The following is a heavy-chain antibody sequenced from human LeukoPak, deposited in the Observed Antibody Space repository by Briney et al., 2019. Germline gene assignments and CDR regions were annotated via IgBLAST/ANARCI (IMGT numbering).Heavy chain of an antibody. J-gene: IGHJ4*02. CDR1: GYTFTSYG. V-gene: IGHV1-18*01. CDR2: ISAYNGNT. D-gene: IGHD6-19*01. CDR3: ARDPPHIAVAGIFDY. Sequence: ASVKVSCKASGYTFTSYGISWVRQAPGQGLEWMGWISAYNGNTNYAQKLQGRVTMTTDTSTSTAYMGLRSLKSDDTAVYYCARDPPHIAVAGIFDYWGQGTLVTVSS.